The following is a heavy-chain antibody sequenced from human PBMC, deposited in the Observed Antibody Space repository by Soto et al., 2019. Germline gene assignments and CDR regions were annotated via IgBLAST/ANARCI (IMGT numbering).Heavy chain of an antibody. CDR1: GFTFSSYA. V-gene: IGHV3-23*01. J-gene: IGHJ4*02. Sequence: GGSLRLSCAASGFTFSSYAMSWVRQTPGKGLEWVSLFSGSGGDTYYADSVKGRLTISRDNSKNTLYLQMNSLGAEDTAVYYCAAGTNSDWYTYWGQGTLVTVSS. CDR3: AAGTNSDWYTY. D-gene: IGHD1-1*01. CDR2: FSGSGGDT.